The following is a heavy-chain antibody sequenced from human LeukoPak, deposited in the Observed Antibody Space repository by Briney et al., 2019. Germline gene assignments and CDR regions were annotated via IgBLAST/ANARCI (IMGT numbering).Heavy chain of an antibody. CDR1: GYTFTSYD. V-gene: IGHV1-8*01. Sequence: GASVKVSCKASGYTFTSYDINWVRQATGQGLEWMGWMNPNSGNTGYAQKFQGRVTMTRNTSISTAYMELGSLRSEDTAVYYCARGCGYSYGYCFDYWGQGTLVTVSS. D-gene: IGHD5-18*01. J-gene: IGHJ4*02. CDR2: MNPNSGNT. CDR3: ARGCGYSYGYCFDY.